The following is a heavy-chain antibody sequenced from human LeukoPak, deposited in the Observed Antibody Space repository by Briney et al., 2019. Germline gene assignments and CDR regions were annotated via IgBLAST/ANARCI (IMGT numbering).Heavy chain of an antibody. D-gene: IGHD2-21*02. J-gene: IGHJ4*02. CDR2: IIPTFGTA. Sequence: GASVKVSCKASGGTFSSYAISWVRQAPGQGLEWMGRIIPTFGTANYAQKFRGRVTITADKSTSTAYMELSSLRSEDTAVYYCARDRVVTGQLDYWGQGTLVTVSS. CDR1: GGTFSSYA. V-gene: IGHV1-69*06. CDR3: ARDRVVTGQLDY.